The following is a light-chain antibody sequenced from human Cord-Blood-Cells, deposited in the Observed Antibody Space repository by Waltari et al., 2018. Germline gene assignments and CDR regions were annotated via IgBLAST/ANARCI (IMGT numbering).Light chain of an antibody. CDR1: QSISSY. V-gene: IGKV1-39*01. Sequence: DIQMTQSPSSLSASVGDRVTITCRASQSISSYLNWYQQKPGKAPKLLIYAASSLQSGVPLSFSGSGSGTDFTLTISSLQPEDFATYYCQQSYSTPTFGQGTKVEIK. CDR2: AAS. J-gene: IGKJ1*01. CDR3: QQSYSTPT.